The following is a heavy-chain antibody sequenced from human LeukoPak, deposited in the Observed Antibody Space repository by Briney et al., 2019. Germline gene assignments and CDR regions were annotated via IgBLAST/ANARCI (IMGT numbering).Heavy chain of an antibody. CDR2: INHSGST. CDR3: ARVDCSSTSCYKPDAFDI. Sequence: SETLSLTCAVYGGSFSGYYWSWIRQPPGKGLEWIGEINHSGSTNYNPSLKTRGTISVATSKNQFSLKLSSVTAADTAVYYCARVDCSSTSCYKPDAFDIWGQGTMVTVSS. J-gene: IGHJ3*02. CDR1: GGSFSGYY. D-gene: IGHD2-2*02. V-gene: IGHV4-34*01.